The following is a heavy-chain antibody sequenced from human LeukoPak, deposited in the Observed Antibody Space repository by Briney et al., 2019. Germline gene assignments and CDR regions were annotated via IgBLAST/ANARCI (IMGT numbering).Heavy chain of an antibody. CDR3: ARDAGSSWYAMRWFDP. D-gene: IGHD6-13*01. Sequence: GGSLRLCCAASGFTFSDYYMSWIRHAPGKGLEWVSYISSSGSTIYYADSVKGRFTISRDNAKNSLYLQMNSLRAEDTAVYYCARDAGSSWYAMRWFDPWGQGTLVTVSS. J-gene: IGHJ5*02. CDR1: GFTFSDYY. V-gene: IGHV3-11*01. CDR2: ISSSGSTI.